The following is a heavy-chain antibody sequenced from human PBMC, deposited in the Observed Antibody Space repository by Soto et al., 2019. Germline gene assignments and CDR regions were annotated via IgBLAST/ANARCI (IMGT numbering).Heavy chain of an antibody. CDR3: ARYYYDSSGYYPL. Sequence: QVQLVESGGGVVQPGRSLRLSCAASGFTFSSYGMHWVRQAPGKGLEWVAVIWSDGSNKYYADSVKGRFTISRDNSKXXXXLXXXXXXAEXTAVYYCARYYYDSSGYYPLWGQGTLVTVSS. D-gene: IGHD3-22*01. CDR1: GFTFSSYG. J-gene: IGHJ4*02. CDR2: IWSDGSNK. V-gene: IGHV3-33*01.